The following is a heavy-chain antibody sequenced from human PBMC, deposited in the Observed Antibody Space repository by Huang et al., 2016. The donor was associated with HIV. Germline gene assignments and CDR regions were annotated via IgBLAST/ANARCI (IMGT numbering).Heavy chain of an antibody. Sequence: QVQLQQWGAGLFRPSETLSLTCAVYGGSFSGYYGTWIRQPPGKGRGWIGEINHSEGTNYNPSLKSRVTISVDTSRNQFSLTLTSVTAADTAVYYCARGQGGYYYYYMDVWGKGTTVTVSS. CDR2: INHSEGT. V-gene: IGHV4-34*01. J-gene: IGHJ6*03. CDR1: GGSFSGYY. CDR3: ARGQGGYYYYYMDV.